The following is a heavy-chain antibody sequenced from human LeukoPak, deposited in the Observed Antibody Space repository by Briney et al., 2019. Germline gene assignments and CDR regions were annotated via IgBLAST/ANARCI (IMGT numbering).Heavy chain of an antibody. J-gene: IGHJ4*02. CDR3: PFPWGSGSYYDY. D-gene: IGHD3-10*01. CDR2: IKSKTDGWTT. V-gene: IGHV3-15*01. CDR1: GFTFSNAW. Sequence: GGSLRLSCAASGFTFSNAWLNWVRQAPGKGLEWVGHIKSKTDGWTTDFAAHVKGRFTISRDDSKNTLFLQMNSLKTEDTAVYYCPFPWGSGSYYDYWGQGTLVTVSS.